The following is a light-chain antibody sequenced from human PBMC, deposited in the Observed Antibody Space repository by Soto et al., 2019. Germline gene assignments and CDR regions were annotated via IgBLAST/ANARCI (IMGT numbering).Light chain of an antibody. CDR3: QQYGNSPFT. CDR2: KAS. J-gene: IGKJ5*01. V-gene: IGKV1-5*03. CDR1: QSVSGW. Sequence: EIQMTQSPSTLSASVGDTVTVTCRASQSVSGWLAWYQQKPGKAPKLLIYKASSLESGVPSRFSGSGSGTEFTLTISSLQPDDFAVYYCQQYGNSPFTFGQGTRLEIK.